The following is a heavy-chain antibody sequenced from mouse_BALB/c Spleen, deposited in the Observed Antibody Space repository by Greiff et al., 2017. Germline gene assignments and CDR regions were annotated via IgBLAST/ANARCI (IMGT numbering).Heavy chain of an antibody. CDR2: IYPGSGST. J-gene: IGHJ3*01. CDR3: TREEAITTAFAY. CDR1: GYTFTSYW. Sequence: LQQPGSELVRPGASVKLSCKASGYTFTSYWMHWVKQRPGQGLEWIGNIYPGSGSTNYDEKFKSKATLTVDTSSSTAYMQLSSLTSEDSAVYYCTREEAITTAFAYWGQGTLVTVSA. D-gene: IGHD1-1*01. V-gene: IGHV1S22*01.